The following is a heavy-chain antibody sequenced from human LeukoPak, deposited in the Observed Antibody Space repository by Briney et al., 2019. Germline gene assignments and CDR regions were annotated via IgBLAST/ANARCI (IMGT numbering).Heavy chain of an antibody. V-gene: IGHV3-23*01. Sequence: GGSLRLSXAASGFTFTSCTMSWVRQAPGKGLEWVSDIRGSGEDTYYADSVKGRFTISRDNSKNTLYLQMSSLRAEDTAVYYCAKGGSYRVQPYFDYWGQGALVTVSS. J-gene: IGHJ4*02. CDR1: GFTFTSCT. D-gene: IGHD1-1*01. CDR3: AKGGSYRVQPYFDY. CDR2: IRGSGEDT.